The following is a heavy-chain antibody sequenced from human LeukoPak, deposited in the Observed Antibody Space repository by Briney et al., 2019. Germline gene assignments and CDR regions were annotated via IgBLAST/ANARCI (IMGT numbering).Heavy chain of an antibody. V-gene: IGHV4-31*03. CDR2: ISYSGST. J-gene: IGHJ6*02. CDR1: GGSISSGGYY. D-gene: IGHD6-13*01. CDR3: ARGVAAAGTNYYGMDV. Sequence: PSETLSLTCTVSGGSISSGGYYWSWIRQHPGKGLECIGYISYSGSTYYNPSLKSRVTISVDTSKNQFSLKLSSVTAADTAVYYCARGVAAAGTNYYGMDVWGQGTTVTVSS.